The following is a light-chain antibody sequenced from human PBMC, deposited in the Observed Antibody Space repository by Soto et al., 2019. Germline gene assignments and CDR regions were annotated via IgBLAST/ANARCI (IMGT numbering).Light chain of an antibody. CDR1: QSVSSSY. CDR3: QQYGSSPIT. V-gene: IGKV3-20*01. J-gene: IGKJ5*01. CDR2: GAS. Sequence: EIVLTQSPGTLSLSPGERATLSCRASQSVSSSYLAWYQQKPGQAPRLLIYGASSRATGIPDRFSGSGSVTDFTLTISRLEPEDFAMYYCQQYGSSPITFVQGTRLEI.